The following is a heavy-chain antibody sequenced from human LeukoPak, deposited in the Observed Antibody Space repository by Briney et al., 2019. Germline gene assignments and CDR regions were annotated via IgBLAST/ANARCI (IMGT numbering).Heavy chain of an antibody. D-gene: IGHD6-13*01. CDR1: GYIFTDYD. Sequence: GASVKVSCKASGYIFTDYDINWVRQATGQGLEWMGWTNPISGYTGSAQKFQGRVTMTRDTSISTAYLELSGLRSDDTAVYYCARGNRLYSSSWSSLPFDIWGQGTMVTVSS. V-gene: IGHV1-8*01. CDR2: TNPISGYT. CDR3: ARGNRLYSSSWSSLPFDI. J-gene: IGHJ3*02.